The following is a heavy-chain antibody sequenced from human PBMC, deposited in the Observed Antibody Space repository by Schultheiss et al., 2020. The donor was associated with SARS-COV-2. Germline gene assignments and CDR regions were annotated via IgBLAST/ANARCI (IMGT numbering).Heavy chain of an antibody. CDR1: GGSFSGYY. D-gene: IGHD2-15*01. Sequence: GSLRLSCAVYGGSFSGYYWSWIRQPPGKGLEWIGYVYYTGSTKYNPSLKSRVTISIDTSKNQFSLKLSSVTAADTAVYYCAREGPGWRGSRGDYWGQGTLVTVSS. CDR2: VYYTGST. V-gene: IGHV4-59*12. J-gene: IGHJ4*02. CDR3: AREGPGWRGSRGDY.